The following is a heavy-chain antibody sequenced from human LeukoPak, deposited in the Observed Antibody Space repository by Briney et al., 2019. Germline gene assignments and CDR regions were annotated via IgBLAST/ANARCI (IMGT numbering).Heavy chain of an antibody. CDR3: ARDGEYGSGSYSTDYFDY. D-gene: IGHD3-10*01. J-gene: IGHJ4*02. Sequence: ASVKVSCKASGYTFTGYCMHWVRQAPGQGLEWMGWINPNSGGTNYAQKFQGRVTMTRDTCISTAYMELSRLRSDDTAVYYCARDGEYGSGSYSTDYFDYWGQGTLVTVSS. CDR2: INPNSGGT. CDR1: GYTFTGYC. V-gene: IGHV1-2*02.